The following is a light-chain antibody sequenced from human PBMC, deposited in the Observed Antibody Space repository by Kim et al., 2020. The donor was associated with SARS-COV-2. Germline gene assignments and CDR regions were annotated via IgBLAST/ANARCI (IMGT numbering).Light chain of an antibody. CDR3: CSYADKRRYV. V-gene: IGLV2-11*01. Sequence: QSALTQPRSVSGSPGQSVTISCTGTSSDVGRYNFVSWYQQHPGKAPKLILYDVTKRPSGVPDRFSGSKSGNTASLTISGLQDEDEADYCCCSYADKRRYVFGSGTKVTVL. J-gene: IGLJ1*01. CDR1: SSDVGRYNF. CDR2: DVT.